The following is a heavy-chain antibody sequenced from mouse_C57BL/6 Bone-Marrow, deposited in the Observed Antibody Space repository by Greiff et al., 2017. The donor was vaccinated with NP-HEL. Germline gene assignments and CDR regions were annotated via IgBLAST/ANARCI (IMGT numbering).Heavy chain of an antibody. CDR3: TRGLLLYYAMDY. V-gene: IGHV14-4*01. J-gene: IGHJ4*01. Sequence: EVKLVESGAELVRPGASVKLSCTASGFNIKDDYMHWVKQRPEQGLEWIGWIDPENGDTEYASKFQGKATITADTSSNTAYLQLSSLTSEDTAVYYCTRGLLLYYAMDYWGQGTSVTVSS. CDR1: GFNIKDDY. D-gene: IGHD2-3*01. CDR2: IDPENGDT.